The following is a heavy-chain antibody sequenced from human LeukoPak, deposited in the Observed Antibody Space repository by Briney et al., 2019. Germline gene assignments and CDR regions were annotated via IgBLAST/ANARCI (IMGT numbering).Heavy chain of an antibody. Sequence: SETLSLTCTVSGGSISSSSYYWGWIRQPPGKGLEWIGSIYYSGSTYYNPSLKSRVTISVDTSKNQFSLKLSSVTAADTAVYYCARDRAGLERRSVENWFDPWGQGTLVTVSS. D-gene: IGHD1-1*01. CDR2: IYYSGST. J-gene: IGHJ5*02. V-gene: IGHV4-39*07. CDR3: ARDRAGLERRSVENWFDP. CDR1: GGSISSSSYY.